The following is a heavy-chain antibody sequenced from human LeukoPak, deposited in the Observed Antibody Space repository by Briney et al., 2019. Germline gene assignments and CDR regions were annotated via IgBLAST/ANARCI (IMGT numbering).Heavy chain of an antibody. D-gene: IGHD1-26*01. V-gene: IGHV4-39*07. CDR3: ARVWEGKFDP. J-gene: IGHJ5*02. Sequence: SETLSLTCTVSGGSISSNSNYWGWIRQPPGKGLEWIGSFFYSGSTYYNPSLKSRVTISVDTSKNQFSLKLSSVTAADTAVYYCARVWEGKFDPWGQGTLVTVSS. CDR2: FFYSGST. CDR1: GGSISSNSNY.